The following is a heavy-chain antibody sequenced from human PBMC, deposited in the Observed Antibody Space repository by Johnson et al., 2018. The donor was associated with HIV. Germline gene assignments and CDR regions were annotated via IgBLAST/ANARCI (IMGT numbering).Heavy chain of an antibody. CDR3: VRDQGSGWPTNAFEI. J-gene: IGHJ3*02. CDR2: INWNGGST. D-gene: IGHD6-19*01. CDR1: GFTFDDYG. V-gene: IGHV3-20*04. Sequence: VQLVESGGGVVRPGGSLRLSCAASGFTFDDYGMSWVRHVPGKGLVWVSDINWNGGSTGYADSVKGRFTIARDNSKNMTNLQMNGLSDEDTADYYCVRDQGSGWPTNAFEIWGRGTRVTVSS.